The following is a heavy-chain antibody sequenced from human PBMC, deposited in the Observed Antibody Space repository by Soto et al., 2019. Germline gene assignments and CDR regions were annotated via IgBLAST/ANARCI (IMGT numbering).Heavy chain of an antibody. D-gene: IGHD3-9*01. J-gene: IGHJ5*02. CDR2: MNPNSGNT. CDR1: GDGFTSYA. V-gene: IGHV1-8*01. Sequence: CKACGDGFTSYAINWARQATGQGLEWMGWMNPNSGNTGYAQKFRGRVSMTRNTSISTAYMELSSLRSEDTAVYYCARGDGNLLLPGYYRYNWFDPWGTGTLVTVSS. CDR3: ARGDGNLLLPGYYRYNWFDP.